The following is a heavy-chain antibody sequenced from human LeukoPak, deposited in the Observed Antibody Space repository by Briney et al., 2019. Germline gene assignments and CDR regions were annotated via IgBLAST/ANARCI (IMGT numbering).Heavy chain of an antibody. CDR2: IIPIFGTA. CDR1: GGTFSSYA. Sequence: ASVKVSCKASGGTFSSYAISWVRQAPGQGLEWMGRIIPIFGTANYAQKFQGRVTITTDESTSTAYMELSSLRSEDTAVYYCARANDDDSSGYHTPWFDPWGQGTLVTVSS. J-gene: IGHJ5*02. CDR3: ARANDDDSSGYHTPWFDP. D-gene: IGHD3-22*01. V-gene: IGHV1-69*05.